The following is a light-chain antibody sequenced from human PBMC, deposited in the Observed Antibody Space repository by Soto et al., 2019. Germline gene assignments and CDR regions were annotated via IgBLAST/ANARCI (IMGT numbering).Light chain of an antibody. J-gene: IGLJ1*01. CDR1: SSDVGGHNS. CDR3: SSFTSSVTYV. CDR2: DVS. Sequence: SALTQPASVSGSPGQSITISCTGTSSDVGGHNSVSWYRQDPGKAPKLMIYDVSNRPSGVSDRFSGSKSGNTASLTISGLQIEDEADYYCSSFTSSVTYVFGVGTKVTV. V-gene: IGLV2-14*01.